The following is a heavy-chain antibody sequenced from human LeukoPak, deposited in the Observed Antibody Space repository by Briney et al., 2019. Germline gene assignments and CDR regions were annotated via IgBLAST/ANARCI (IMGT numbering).Heavy chain of an antibody. J-gene: IGHJ4*02. CDR3: IRSTPYYYDSSGYYQNFVY. Sequence: GGSLRLSCTGSGFTFGDYAMSWVRQAPGKGLEWVGFIRSKAYGGTTEYAASVKGRFTISRDDSRSIAYLQMNSLKTEDTAVYYCIRSTPYYYDSSGYYQNFVYWGQGTLVTVSS. D-gene: IGHD3-22*01. V-gene: IGHV3-49*04. CDR1: GFTFGDYA. CDR2: IRSKAYGGTT.